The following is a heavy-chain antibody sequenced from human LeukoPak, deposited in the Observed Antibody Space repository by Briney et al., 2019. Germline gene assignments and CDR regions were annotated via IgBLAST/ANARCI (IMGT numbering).Heavy chain of an antibody. Sequence: GESLKISCKGSGYSFTTYWIGWVRQMPGKGLEWMGIIYPGDSDTRHSPSFQGQVTISADKSICTAYLQWSSLKASDTAMYYCARPVAAAGTWYYYGMDVWGQGTTVTVSS. J-gene: IGHJ6*02. D-gene: IGHD6-13*01. CDR2: IYPGDSDT. V-gene: IGHV5-51*01. CDR1: GYSFTTYW. CDR3: ARPVAAAGTWYYYGMDV.